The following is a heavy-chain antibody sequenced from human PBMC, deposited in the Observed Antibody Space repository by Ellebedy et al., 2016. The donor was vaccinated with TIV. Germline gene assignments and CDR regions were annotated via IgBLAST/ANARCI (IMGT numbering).Heavy chain of an antibody. D-gene: IGHD7-27*01. CDR1: GFSFSTYG. Sequence: PGGSLRLSCAPSGFSFSTYGMHWVRQAPGKGLEWVAVIGHDGRNIHYGDSMKGRFTISRDNSNNTLQLVMHSLRVEDTAVYWCARAGDLRRPLYAGMDVWGQGTTVTVSS. CDR3: ARAGDLRRPLYAGMDV. J-gene: IGHJ6*02. V-gene: IGHV3-33*01. CDR2: IGHDGRNI.